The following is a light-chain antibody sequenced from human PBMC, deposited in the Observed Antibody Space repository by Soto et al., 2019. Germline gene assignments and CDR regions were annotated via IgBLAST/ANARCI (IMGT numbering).Light chain of an antibody. J-gene: IGKJ5*01. CDR1: QSVSSS. CDR3: QQYVHWPPGT. V-gene: IGKV3-15*01. Sequence: EIVVTQSPATLSVSPGERVTLSCRASQSVSSSLAWYQQRPGQAPRPLIYDTSTRAAGIAARFSGSGSGTEFTLTISSLQSEDFAVYYCQQYVHWPPGTFGQGTRLEIK. CDR2: DTS.